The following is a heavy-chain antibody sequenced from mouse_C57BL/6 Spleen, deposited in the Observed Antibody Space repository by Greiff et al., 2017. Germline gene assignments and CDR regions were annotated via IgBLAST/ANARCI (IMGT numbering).Heavy chain of an antibody. CDR3: ARGGNRYAMDY. CDR2: INPNNGGT. Sequence: EVQLQQSGPELVKPGASVKISCKASGYTFTDYYMNWVKQSHGKSLEWIGDINPNNGGTSYNQKFKGKATLTVDKSSSTAYMQLSSLTSEDSAVYYCARGGNRYAMDYWGQGTSVTGSS. J-gene: IGHJ4*01. D-gene: IGHD2-1*01. CDR1: GYTFTDYY. V-gene: IGHV1-26*01.